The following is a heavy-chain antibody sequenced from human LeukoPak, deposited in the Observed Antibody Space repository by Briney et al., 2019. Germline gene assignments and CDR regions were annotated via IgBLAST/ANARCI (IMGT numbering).Heavy chain of an antibody. CDR1: GFTFSSYA. D-gene: IGHD3-10*01. CDR3: AKDLDYYGSGSPDY. V-gene: IGHV3-23*01. J-gene: IGHJ4*02. CDR2: ISGSGGSK. Sequence: GGSLRLSCAASGFTFSSYAMSWVRQAPGKGLEWVSAISGSGGSKYYADSVKGRFTISRDNSKDTLYLQMNSLRAEDTAVYYCAKDLDYYGSGSPDYWGQGTLVTVSS.